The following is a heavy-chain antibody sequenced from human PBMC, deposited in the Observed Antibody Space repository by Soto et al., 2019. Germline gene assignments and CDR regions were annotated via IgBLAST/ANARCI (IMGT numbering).Heavy chain of an antibody. V-gene: IGHV3-21*06. Sequence: EVQLVESGGGLVKAGGSLRLFCTASGFTFRNYNMNWLLQAPGKGLEWVSSISTGGAYMFYADSVKGRITISRDNAQNSLFLQIDSPRAEDTAVYYCARDIASPGGDYFDSWGQGALGTVS. J-gene: IGHJ4*02. CDR3: ARDIASPGGDYFDS. CDR1: GFTFRNYN. CDR2: ISTGGAYM. D-gene: IGHD2-21*01.